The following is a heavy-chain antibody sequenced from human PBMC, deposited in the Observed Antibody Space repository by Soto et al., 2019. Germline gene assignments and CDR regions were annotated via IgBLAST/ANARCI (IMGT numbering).Heavy chain of an antibody. Sequence: QVQLVESGGGVVQPGRSLRLSCAASRFTFGDYGMHWVRQAPGKGLEWVALISYDGTNKYYADSVMGRFTISRDNSKNTLYLEMNSLRAEDTALYYCAKDHHDVFSYGMDVWGQGTTVTVSS. J-gene: IGHJ6*02. D-gene: IGHD3-9*01. CDR3: AKDHHDVFSYGMDV. CDR1: RFTFGDYG. V-gene: IGHV3-30*18. CDR2: ISYDGTNK.